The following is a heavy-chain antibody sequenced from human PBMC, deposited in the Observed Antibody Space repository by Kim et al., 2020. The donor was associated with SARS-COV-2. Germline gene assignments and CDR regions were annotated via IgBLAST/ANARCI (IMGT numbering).Heavy chain of an antibody. D-gene: IGHD2-2*02. CDR1: GGSLSGYY. CDR3: ARGRAGVVPAPILGIGPHYYYYGMDV. CDR2: INHSGST. V-gene: IGHV4-34*01. Sequence: SETLSLTCAAYGGSLSGYYWSWIRQPPGKGLEWIGEINHSGSTNYNPSLKSRVTISVDTSKNRFSLKLSSVSAADTAIYYCARGRAGVVPAPILGIGPHYYYYGMDVWGQGTTVTVSS. J-gene: IGHJ6*02.